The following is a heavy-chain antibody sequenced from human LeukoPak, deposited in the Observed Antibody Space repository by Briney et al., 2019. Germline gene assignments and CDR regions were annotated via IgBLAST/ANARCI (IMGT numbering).Heavy chain of an antibody. V-gene: IGHV3-21*06. CDR2: VSNSGDYI. CDR3: ARRLMVRGVKQRVDP. D-gene: IGHD3-10*01. CDR1: GFSFSSYR. J-gene: IGHJ5*02. Sequence: GGSLRLSCAASGFSFSSYRMNWVRQAPGKGLEWVSSVSNSGDYIHYADSVKGRFTISRDNSKNSLYLQMNSLRAEDTAVYYCARRLMVRGVKQRVDPWGQGTLVTVSS.